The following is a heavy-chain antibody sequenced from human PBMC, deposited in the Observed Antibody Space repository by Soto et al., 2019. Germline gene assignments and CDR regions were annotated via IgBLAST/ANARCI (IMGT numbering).Heavy chain of an antibody. Sequence: SETXSLTCSVSGGSVSNNTYYGSWMRQPPGNILEWIGYVYYSGTTNYNPSLKSRVTISVDLSKNNFSLRLSSVTTEDTALYYSARNTDVNTTPRSRYLLEHWGQGTLVTVSS. D-gene: IGHD2-15*01. CDR1: GGSVSNNTYY. CDR3: ARNTDVNTTPRSRYLLEH. J-gene: IGHJ4*02. CDR2: VYYSGTT. V-gene: IGHV4-61*03.